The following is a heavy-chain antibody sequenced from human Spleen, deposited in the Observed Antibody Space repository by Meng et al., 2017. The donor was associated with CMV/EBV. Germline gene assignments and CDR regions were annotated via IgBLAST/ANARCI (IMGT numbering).Heavy chain of an antibody. Sequence: QLLRQESGPGLVRPSETLSLTCTVSGGSISGSSSCWGWIRQPPGKGLEWIGSIYYSGSTYYNPSLKSRVTISVDTSKNQFSLKLSSVTAADTAVYYCARGGQRGDYWGQGTLVTVSS. CDR2: IYYSGST. CDR1: GGSISGSSSC. J-gene: IGHJ4*02. CDR3: ARGGQRGDY. V-gene: IGHV4-39*07.